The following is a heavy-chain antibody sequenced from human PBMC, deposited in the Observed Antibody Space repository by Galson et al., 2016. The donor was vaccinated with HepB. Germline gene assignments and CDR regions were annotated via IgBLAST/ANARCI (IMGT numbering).Heavy chain of an antibody. D-gene: IGHD1-26*01. CDR1: GFTFSTYA. CDR3: ADMGATDDY. J-gene: IGHJ4*02. Sequence: SLRLSCAASGFTFSTYAMHWVRQAPGKGLEWVAVISFDGNNEYYADSVKGRFTVSRDNSKNTLSLKMNSLRGDDTAVYYCADMGATDDYWGQGTLVTVSS. V-gene: IGHV3-30*04. CDR2: ISFDGNNE.